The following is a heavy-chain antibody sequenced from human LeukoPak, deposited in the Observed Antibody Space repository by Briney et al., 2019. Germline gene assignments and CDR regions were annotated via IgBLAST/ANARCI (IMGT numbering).Heavy chain of an antibody. CDR1: GGSITSTSFY. Sequence: SETLSLTCTVSGGSITSTSFYWGWIRQPPGKGLAWLGSIYYSGSTYDNPSLKSRVTISVDRSKNQFSLKLSSVTAADTAVYYCARGSSSQAFDIWGQGTMVTVSS. CDR2: IYYSGST. D-gene: IGHD6-6*01. CDR3: ARGSSSQAFDI. V-gene: IGHV4-39*01. J-gene: IGHJ3*02.